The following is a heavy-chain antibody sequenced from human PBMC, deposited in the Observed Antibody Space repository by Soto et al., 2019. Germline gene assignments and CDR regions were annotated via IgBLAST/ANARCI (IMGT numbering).Heavy chain of an antibody. D-gene: IGHD2-2*01. CDR3: ARDPPDYCSSTSCANNYYYGMDV. J-gene: IGHJ6*02. Sequence: GGSLRLSCAPSGFTFSSYEMNWARLAPRNGLAWVSYISSSGSTTYYADSLNRRFTISRDNAKNSLSLQTNSLRAEDTAVYYCARDPPDYCSSTSCANNYYYGMDVWGQGTTVTVSS. CDR2: ISSSGSTT. V-gene: IGHV3-48*03. CDR1: GFTFSSYE.